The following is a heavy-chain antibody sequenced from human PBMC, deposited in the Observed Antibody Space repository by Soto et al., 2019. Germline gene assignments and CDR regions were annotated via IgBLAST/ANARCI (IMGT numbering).Heavy chain of an antibody. J-gene: IGHJ6*02. CDR2: IKQDGSEK. V-gene: IGHV3-7*05. Sequence: GGSLRLSCAASGFTFSSYWMSWVRQAPGKGLEWVANIKQDGSEKYYVDSVKGRFTISRDNAKNSLYLQMNSLRAEDTAVYYCARVPNWNYRYYYYGMDVWGQGTTVTVSS. D-gene: IGHD1-7*01. CDR3: ARVPNWNYRYYYYGMDV. CDR1: GFTFSSYW.